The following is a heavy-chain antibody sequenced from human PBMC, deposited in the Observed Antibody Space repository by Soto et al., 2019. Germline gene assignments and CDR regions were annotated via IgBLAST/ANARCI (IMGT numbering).Heavy chain of an antibody. Sequence: QVQLQESGPGLVKPSQTLSLTCTVSGGSISSGGYYWSWIRQHPGKGLEWIGYIYYSGSTYYNPSLKSRVTISVDTSKNQFSLKLSSVTAADTAVYYCARDRGLGMDWYFDLWGSGTLVTVSS. J-gene: IGHJ2*01. CDR2: IYYSGST. V-gene: IGHV4-31*03. CDR1: GGSISSGGYY. CDR3: ARDRGLGMDWYFDL. D-gene: IGHD7-27*01.